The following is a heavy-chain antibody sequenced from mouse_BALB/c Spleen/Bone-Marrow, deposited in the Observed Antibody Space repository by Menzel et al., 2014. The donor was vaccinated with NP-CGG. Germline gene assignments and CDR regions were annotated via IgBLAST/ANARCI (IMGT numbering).Heavy chain of an antibody. J-gene: IGHJ4*01. CDR2: IDTSDSYT. CDR1: GYTFTDNW. CDR3: ARGGHDFSLDY. D-gene: IGHD2-4*01. Sequence: QVQLQQSGAELGMPGASVKMSCKASGYTFTDNWIYWVKQRPGQGLEWIGAIDTSDSYTNYNQKFMCKASLTVDASSSTAYMQVSSLTSDDSAVYYCARGGHDFSLDYWGQGTSVTVSS. V-gene: IGHV1-69*01.